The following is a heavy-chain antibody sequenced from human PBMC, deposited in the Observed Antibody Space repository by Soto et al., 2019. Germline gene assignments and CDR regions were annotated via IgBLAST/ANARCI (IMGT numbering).Heavy chain of an antibody. CDR3: VRDGSSGWHFDS. CDR1: DSTFSAYW. CDR2: IMQDGSQK. J-gene: IGHJ4*02. D-gene: IGHD6-19*01. V-gene: IGHV3-7*01. Sequence: PGGALSLSSEASDSTFSAYWMSWVRQAPGKGLEWGAKIMQDGSQKYLVDSVKGRFTISRDNAKNSLDLQMNSLRAEDTAVYYCVRDGSSGWHFDSWGQGTLATVSS.